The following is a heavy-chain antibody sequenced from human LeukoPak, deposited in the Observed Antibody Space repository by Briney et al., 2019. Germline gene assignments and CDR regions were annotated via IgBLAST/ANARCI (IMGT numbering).Heavy chain of an antibody. D-gene: IGHD2-2*01. Sequence: GGSLRLSCAASGFTFSSYSMNWVRQAPGKGLEWVSYITRSSSARYYADAVKGRFTISRDNAKNSLYLQMNSLRAEDTAVYYCAKAASLDAGWGQGTLVTVSS. J-gene: IGHJ4*02. CDR2: ITRSSSAR. CDR1: GFTFSSYS. CDR3: AKAASLDAG. V-gene: IGHV3-48*01.